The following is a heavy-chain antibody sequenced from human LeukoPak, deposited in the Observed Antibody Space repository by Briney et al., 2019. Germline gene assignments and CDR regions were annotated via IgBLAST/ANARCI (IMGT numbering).Heavy chain of an antibody. Sequence: GGSLRLSCAASGFTVSDNYMTWVRQAPGMGLEWVSVFHSGGSTYYADSVKGRCTISRDNSKNTMYLQMNSLRAEDTAMYYCARGPTWRQLLDWGQGALVTVSS. CDR1: GFTVSDNY. V-gene: IGHV3-53*01. J-gene: IGHJ4*02. CDR3: ARGPTWRQLLD. D-gene: IGHD5-24*01. CDR2: FHSGGST.